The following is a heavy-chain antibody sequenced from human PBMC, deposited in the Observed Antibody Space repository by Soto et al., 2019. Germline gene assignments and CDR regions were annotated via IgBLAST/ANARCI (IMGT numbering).Heavy chain of an antibody. CDR2: IYSGGST. J-gene: IGHJ4*02. CDR1: GFTVSSNY. CDR3: ARNYYDSGGGFDY. Sequence: GGSLRLSCAASGFTVSSNYMSWVRQAPGKGREWVSVIYSGGSTYYADSVKGRFTISRDNSKNTQYLQMNSLRAEDTAVYYCARNYYDSGGGFDYWGQGTLVTVSS. V-gene: IGHV3-53*01. D-gene: IGHD3-22*01.